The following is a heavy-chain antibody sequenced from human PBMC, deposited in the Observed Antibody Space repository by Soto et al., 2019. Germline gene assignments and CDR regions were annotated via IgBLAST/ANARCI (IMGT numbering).Heavy chain of an antibody. CDR2: ISDTGGST. CDR1: GFTVNKYA. CDR3: ARVFYWYDSSGSYCFDY. Sequence: AGSLRLSYSASGFTVNKYAMHWFRQTPGTGLQYVSGISDTGGSTFHADSVKGRFTISRDNAKNSLSLQMNSLRVEDTAVYYCARVFYWYDSSGSYCFDYWGRGTLVTVSS. D-gene: IGHD3-22*01. V-gene: IGHV3-64*04. J-gene: IGHJ4*02.